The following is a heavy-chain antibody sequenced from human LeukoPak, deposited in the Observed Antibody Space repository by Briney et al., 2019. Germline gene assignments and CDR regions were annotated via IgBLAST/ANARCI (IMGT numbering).Heavy chain of an antibody. CDR3: ARDMKERYYGSGSYYGRWFDP. Sequence: SETLSLTCAVYGGSFSGYYWSWIRQPPGKGLEWIGEINHSGSTNYNPSLKSRVTISVDTSKNQFSLKLSSVTAADTAVYYCARDMKERYYGSGSYYGRWFDPWGQGTLVTVSS. CDR1: GGSFSGYY. J-gene: IGHJ5*02. CDR2: INHSGST. D-gene: IGHD3-10*01. V-gene: IGHV4-34*01.